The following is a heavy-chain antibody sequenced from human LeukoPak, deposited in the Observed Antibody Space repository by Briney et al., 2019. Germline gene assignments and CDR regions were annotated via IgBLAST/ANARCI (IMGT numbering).Heavy chain of an antibody. CDR2: IKQDGSEE. V-gene: IGHV3-7*01. CDR1: GFKFRSHW. J-gene: IGHJ4*02. Sequence: GGSLRLSCGASGFKFRSHWMNWVRQAPGKGLQWVANIKQDGSEEYYMDSVKGRFTISRDNARNSVYLQMNSLRAEDTAVYYCARDPEYSSGFFIDYWGQGTPVTVSS. D-gene: IGHD3-22*01. CDR3: ARDPEYSSGFFIDY.